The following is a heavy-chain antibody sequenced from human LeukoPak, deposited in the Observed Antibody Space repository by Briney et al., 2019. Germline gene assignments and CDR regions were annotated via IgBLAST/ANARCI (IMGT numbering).Heavy chain of an antibody. CDR2: IKQDGSER. J-gene: IGHJ4*02. V-gene: IGHV3-7*01. CDR3: ATDQAGGLDS. D-gene: IGHD3-10*01. Sequence: GRSLRLSCTASEFTFSNYWMTWVRQAPGKGLEWVANIKQDGSERYYVDSVKGRFTISRDNAKNSLYLQMNSLRAEDTAVYYCATDQAGGLDSWGQGTLVTVSS. CDR1: EFTFSNYW.